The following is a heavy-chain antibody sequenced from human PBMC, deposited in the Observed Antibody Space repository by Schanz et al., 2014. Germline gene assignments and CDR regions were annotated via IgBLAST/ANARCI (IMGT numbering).Heavy chain of an antibody. D-gene: IGHD3-10*01. Sequence: EVQLVESGGGLVKPGGSLRLSCVASGFPFSTYSIHWVRQAPGKGLEWVSYIRSDNNYIYYADSVKGRFTISRDNAKNSLFLQMNNLTAEDTAVYYCVREDMVRGIRAFDIWGQGTMVTVSS. J-gene: IGHJ3*02. CDR1: GFPFSTYS. CDR3: VREDMVRGIRAFDI. V-gene: IGHV3-21*01. CDR2: IRSDNNYI.